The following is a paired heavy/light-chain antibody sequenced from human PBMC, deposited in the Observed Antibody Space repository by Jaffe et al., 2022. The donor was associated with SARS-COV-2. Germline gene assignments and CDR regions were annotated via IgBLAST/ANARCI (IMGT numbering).Light chain of an antibody. CDR1: TGAVTSGHY. V-gene: IGLV7-46*01. CDR2: DAS. CDR3: LLSYSGAWV. J-gene: IGLJ3*02. Sequence: QAVVTQEPSLTVSPGGTVTLTCGSSTGAVTSGHYPYWFQQKPGQAPRTLVYDASSRHPWTPARFSGSLLGGKAALTLSGAQPEDEAVYYCLLSYSGAWVFGGGTKLTVL.
Heavy chain of an antibody. CDR3: TSQLGGNLY. V-gene: IGHV1-3*04. J-gene: IGHJ4*02. CDR1: GYTLTSYF. Sequence: QVQLVQSGAEVKTPGASVKVSCKASGYTLTSYFLHWVRQAPGQRLEWLGWINSGNGQTDYSQTFQGRVTMTRDTSASTAYMELNRLRSEDTAVYYCTSQLGGNLYWGQGTLVTVSS. D-gene: IGHD1-1*01. CDR2: INSGNGQT.